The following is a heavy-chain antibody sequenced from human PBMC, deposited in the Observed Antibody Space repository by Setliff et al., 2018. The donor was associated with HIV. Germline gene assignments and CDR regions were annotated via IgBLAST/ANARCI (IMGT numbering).Heavy chain of an antibody. J-gene: IGHJ4*02. V-gene: IGHV3-20*04. CDR3: ARDFITLPGTFDY. CDR2: IDWNGGIT. Sequence: PGGSLRLSCAASGFTFDDYGMTWVRQAPGKGLEWVSGIDWNGGITGYADSVKGRFTISRDNAKNSLYLQMNSLRAEDTALYYCARDFITLPGTFDYWGQGTLVTVSS. CDR1: GFTFDDYG. D-gene: IGHD6-19*01.